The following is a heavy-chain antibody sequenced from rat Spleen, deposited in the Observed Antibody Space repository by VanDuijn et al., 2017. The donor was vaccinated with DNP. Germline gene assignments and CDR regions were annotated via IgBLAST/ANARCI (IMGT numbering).Heavy chain of an antibody. Sequence: EVQLVESGGDLVQPGRSLKLSCVASGFTFHNYWMAWIRQVPGKGLEWVASITSSGGSTYYPDSVKGRFTISRYNAKNTQYLQMDSLRSEDTATYYCARGNNYGWYFDFWGPGTMVTVSS. J-gene: IGHJ1*01. CDR3: ARGNNYGWYFDF. CDR1: GFTFHNYW. CDR2: ITSSGGST. D-gene: IGHD1-10*01. V-gene: IGHV5-31*01.